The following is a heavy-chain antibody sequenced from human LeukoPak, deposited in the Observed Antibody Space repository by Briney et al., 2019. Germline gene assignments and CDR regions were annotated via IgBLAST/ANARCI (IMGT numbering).Heavy chain of an antibody. CDR1: GYSISSSNW. V-gene: IGHV4-28*01. CDR3: ARNLDCGGDCFNDAFDI. Sequence: SETLSRTGAVSGYSISSSNWWGWIRQPPGKGLEWIGYIYYSGSTYYNPSLKSRVTMSVDTSKNQFSLKLSSVTAVDTAVYYCARNLDCGGDCFNDAFDIWGRGTMVTVSS. CDR2: IYYSGST. J-gene: IGHJ3*02. D-gene: IGHD2-21*01.